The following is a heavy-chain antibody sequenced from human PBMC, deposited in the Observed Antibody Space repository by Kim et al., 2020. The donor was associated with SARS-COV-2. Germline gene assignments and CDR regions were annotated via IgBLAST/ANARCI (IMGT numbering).Heavy chain of an antibody. J-gene: IGHJ4*02. CDR3: AIGSAGYSSGWSGGLFDY. Sequence: NGRFTISRDNSKNTLYLQMNSLRAEDTAVYYWAIGSAGYSSGWSGGLFDYWGQGTLVTVSS. D-gene: IGHD6-19*01. V-gene: IGHV3-30*03.